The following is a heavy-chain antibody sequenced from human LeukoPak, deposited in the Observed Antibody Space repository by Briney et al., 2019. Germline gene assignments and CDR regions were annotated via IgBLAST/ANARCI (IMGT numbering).Heavy chain of an antibody. V-gene: IGHV3-20*04. CDR2: INWNGGST. CDR3: ARHWGVGSRYFDF. CDR1: GFTFDDYG. Sequence: PGGSLRLSCAASGFTFDDYGMSWVRQAPGKGLEWVPDINWNGGSTGYRDSVKGRFTISRDNAKNSLYLQMNSLRAEDTALYYCARHWGVGSRYFDFWGQGTLVTVSS. J-gene: IGHJ4*02. D-gene: IGHD1-26*01.